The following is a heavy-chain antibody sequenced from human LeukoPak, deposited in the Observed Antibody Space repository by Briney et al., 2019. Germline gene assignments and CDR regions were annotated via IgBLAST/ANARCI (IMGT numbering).Heavy chain of an antibody. V-gene: IGHV3-48*02. CDR1: GFTFSTSG. Sequence: GGSLRLSCAASGFTFSTSGMNWVRQAPGKGLEWVAYISSRSESKYYAASMKGRFTISRDNAHNSLYLQMNSLRDDDTAVYYCARVWQLGVWGQGTAVTVSS. D-gene: IGHD5-24*01. J-gene: IGHJ6*02. CDR2: ISSRSESK. CDR3: ARVWQLGV.